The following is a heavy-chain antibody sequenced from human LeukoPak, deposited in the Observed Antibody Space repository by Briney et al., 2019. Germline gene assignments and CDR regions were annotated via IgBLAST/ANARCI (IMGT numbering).Heavy chain of an antibody. J-gene: IGHJ4*02. V-gene: IGHV3-23*01. CDR2: INGSGGST. CDR3: AKGAVAGNQKPGGY. Sequence: GGSLRLSCVASVFTFSSYAMSWVRQAPGKGLEWVSAINGSGGSTYYADSVKGRFTISRDNSKNTLYLQMSSLRAEDTAVYYCAKGAVAGNQKPGGYWGQGTLVTVSS. D-gene: IGHD6-19*01. CDR1: VFTFSSYA.